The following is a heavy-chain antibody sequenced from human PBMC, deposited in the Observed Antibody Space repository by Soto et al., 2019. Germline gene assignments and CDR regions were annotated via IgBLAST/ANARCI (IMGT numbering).Heavy chain of an antibody. CDR1: GFPLNRHR. CDR2: IDPDGRTGGT. Sequence: EVRLVESGGALVPPGGSLRLTCEASGFPLNRHRMHRVPRGPGKGPGWVSHIDPDGRTGGTSYADSVKGRFTVSRDDSNERLYLQMNELRVEDTAVYYCARGRGTYYADSWGQGTLVTVSS. J-gene: IGHJ4*02. D-gene: IGHD1-26*01. CDR3: ARGRGTYYADS. V-gene: IGHV3-74*03.